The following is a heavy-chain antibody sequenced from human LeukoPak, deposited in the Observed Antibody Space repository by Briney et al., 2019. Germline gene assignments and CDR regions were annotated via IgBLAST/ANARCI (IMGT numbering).Heavy chain of an antibody. CDR2: IIPIFGTA. CDR3: ARENSLFYFDY. CDR1: GGTFSSYA. D-gene: IGHD2/OR15-2a*01. J-gene: IGHJ4*02. V-gene: IGHV1-69*05. Sequence: GASVKVSCKASGGTFSSYAISWVRQAPGQGLEWMGGIIPIFGTATYAQKFQGRVTITTDESTSTAYMELSSLRSEDTAVYYCARENSLFYFDYWGQGTLVTVSS.